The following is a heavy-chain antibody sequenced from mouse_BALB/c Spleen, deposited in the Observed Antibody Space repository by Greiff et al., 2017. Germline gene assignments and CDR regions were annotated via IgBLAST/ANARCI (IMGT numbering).Heavy chain of an antibody. CDR1: GYTFTSYW. J-gene: IGHJ3*01. CDR3: ARYYRSWFAY. Sequence: QVQLQQPGAELVKPGASVKLSCKASGYTFTSYWMHWVKQRPGPGLEWIGEINPSNGRTNYNEKFKSKATLTVDKSSSTAYMQLSSLTSEDSAVYYCARYYRSWFAYWGEGTLVTVSA. D-gene: IGHD2-14*01. V-gene: IGHV1S81*02. CDR2: INPSNGRT.